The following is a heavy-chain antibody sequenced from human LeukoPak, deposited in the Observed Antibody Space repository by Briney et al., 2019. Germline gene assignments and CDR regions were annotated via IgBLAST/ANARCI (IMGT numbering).Heavy chain of an antibody. CDR1: GFTFSNVW. V-gene: IGHV3-15*01. Sequence: MPGGSLRLSCVASGFTFSNVWMNWVRQAPGKGLEWVGRIKSKTDGGTTDYAVPVKGRFTISRDDSKNTLYLQMNSLKTEDTAVYYCTTDSRYYGSGSYYRWDYWGQGTLVTVSS. CDR2: IKSKTDGGTT. D-gene: IGHD3-10*01. J-gene: IGHJ4*02. CDR3: TTDSRYYGSGSYYRWDY.